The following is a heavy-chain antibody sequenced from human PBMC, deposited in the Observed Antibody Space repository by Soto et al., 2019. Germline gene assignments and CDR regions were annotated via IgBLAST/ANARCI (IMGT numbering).Heavy chain of an antibody. V-gene: IGHV4-34*01. D-gene: IGHD2-15*01. CDR2: INHSGST. Sequence: NPSETLSLTCAVYGGSFSGYYWSWIRQPPGKGLEWIGEINHSGSTNYNPSLKSRVTISVDTSKNQFSLKLSSVTAADTAVYYCARGDIVVVVAAIMNYYYYYMDVWGKGTTVTVSS. CDR1: GGSFSGYY. J-gene: IGHJ6*03. CDR3: ARGDIVVVVAAIMNYYYYYMDV.